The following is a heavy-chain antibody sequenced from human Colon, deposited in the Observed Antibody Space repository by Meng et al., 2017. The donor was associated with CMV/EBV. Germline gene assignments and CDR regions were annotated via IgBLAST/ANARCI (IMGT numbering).Heavy chain of an antibody. Sequence: GESLKISCAASGFTFNRNSMSWVRQAPGKGLEWVSGINGVGDTTYYADSAKGRFTISRDNSKNTLYLQINHLTPGDTAVYYCARDAMDVWGQGTTVTVSS. J-gene: IGHJ6*02. CDR2: INGVGDTT. V-gene: IGHV3-23*01. CDR3: ARDAMDV. CDR1: GFTFNRNS.